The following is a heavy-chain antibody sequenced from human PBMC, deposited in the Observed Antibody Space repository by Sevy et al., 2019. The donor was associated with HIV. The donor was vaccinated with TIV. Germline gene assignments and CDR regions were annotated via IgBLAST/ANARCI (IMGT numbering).Heavy chain of an antibody. CDR2: INPNSDGT. D-gene: IGHD3-3*01. J-gene: IGHJ4*02. CDR3: ARDYDFWSSSTHLLY. CDR1: GYTFTAYY. V-gene: IGHV1-2*02. Sequence: ASVKVSCKASGYTFTAYYLHWVRQAPGQGLEWMGWINPNSDGTNYAQKFQDRVTMTTDTSLTTAYMELHRLTSDDTAVYYCARDYDFWSSSTHLLYWGQGTLVTVSS.